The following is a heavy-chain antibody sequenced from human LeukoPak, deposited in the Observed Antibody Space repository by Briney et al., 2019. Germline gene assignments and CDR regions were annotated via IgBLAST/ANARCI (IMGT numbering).Heavy chain of an antibody. CDR2: INSDASTI. D-gene: IGHD1-1*01. J-gene: IGHJ4*02. V-gene: IGHV3-74*01. Sequence: GGSLRLSCAASGLTFSSDWMHWVRQVPGKGLVWVSRINSDASTINYAGSVKGRFTISRDNAKNTLYLQMNNLRAEDTAVYYCAIGQTGNFDYWGQGTLVTVSS. CDR3: AIGQTGNFDY. CDR1: GLTFSSDW.